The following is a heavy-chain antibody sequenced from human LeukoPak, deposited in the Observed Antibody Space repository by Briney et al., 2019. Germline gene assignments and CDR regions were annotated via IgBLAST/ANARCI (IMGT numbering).Heavy chain of an antibody. J-gene: IGHJ4*02. CDR1: GFSFSDYF. CDR3: ATSRVFDY. V-gene: IGHV3-11*04. Sequence: GGSLRLSCVTSGFSFSDYFMKWIRQAPGKGLEWLSFISSDGGNIYYTDSVKGRFTISRDNAKKTLYLDMNSLRVDDTAIYYCATSRVFDYWGQGILVTVSS. CDR2: ISSDGGNI.